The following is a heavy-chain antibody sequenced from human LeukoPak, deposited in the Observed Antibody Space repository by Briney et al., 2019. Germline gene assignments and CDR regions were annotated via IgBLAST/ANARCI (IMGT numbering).Heavy chain of an antibody. J-gene: IGHJ3*02. CDR3: ARFCGGDCYAFDI. CDR1: GFTFSSYS. CDR2: ISSSSSYI. D-gene: IGHD2-21*02. V-gene: IGHV3-21*01. Sequence: PGGSLRLSCAASGFTFSSYSMNWVRQAPGKGLEWVSSISSSSSYIYYADSVKGRFTISRNNAKNSLYLQMNSLRAEDMAVYYCARFCGGDCYAFDIWGQGTMVTVSS.